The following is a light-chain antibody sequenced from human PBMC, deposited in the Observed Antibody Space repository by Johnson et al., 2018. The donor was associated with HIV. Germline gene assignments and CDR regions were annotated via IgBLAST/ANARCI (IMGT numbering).Light chain of an antibody. Sequence: QPVLTQPPSVSAAPGQTVTISCSGSSSNVGSSFVSWYRQVPGTAPKLLIYDNNKRPSGIPGRFSGSKSGPSATLGITGLQTGDEADYYCGTRDSSLSKVFGTGTKVTVL. J-gene: IGLJ1*01. V-gene: IGLV1-51*01. CDR2: DNN. CDR1: SSNVGSSF. CDR3: GTRDSSLSKV.